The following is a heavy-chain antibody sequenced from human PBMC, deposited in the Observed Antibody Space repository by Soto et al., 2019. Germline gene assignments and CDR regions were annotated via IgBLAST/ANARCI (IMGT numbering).Heavy chain of an antibody. Sequence: QVQLQQSGPGLVKPSQTLSLTCVISGDSVSSNNAAWNWIRQSPSRGLEWLGRTYYRSKWYNDFXVSVKIRIDIXXAXSXTQFSLQLNSVSPEDTAMYYCARESYGSGSYDGMDVWGQGTTVTVSS. CDR3: ARESYGSGSYDGMDV. V-gene: IGHV6-1*01. CDR1: GDSVSSNNAA. CDR2: TYYRSKWYN. J-gene: IGHJ6*02. D-gene: IGHD3-10*01.